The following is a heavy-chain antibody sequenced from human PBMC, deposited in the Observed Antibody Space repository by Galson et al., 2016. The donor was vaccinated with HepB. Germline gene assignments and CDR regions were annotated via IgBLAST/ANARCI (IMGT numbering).Heavy chain of an antibody. Sequence: SETLSLTCTVSGGSISSNSYYWGWIRQPPGKGLEWIGSIYYVGNTYYNPSLKSRVIISIDTSNNRVSLKLRSVTAADTAVYYCARHERLLSRFDPWGQGSLVTVSS. CDR3: ARHERLLSRFDP. D-gene: IGHD5-12*01. CDR2: IYYVGNT. J-gene: IGHJ5*02. V-gene: IGHV4-39*01. CDR1: GGSISSNSYY.